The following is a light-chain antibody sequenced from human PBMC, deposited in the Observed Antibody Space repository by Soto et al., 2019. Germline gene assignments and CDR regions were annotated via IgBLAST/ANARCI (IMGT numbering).Light chain of an antibody. CDR3: MQSTQLPPT. CDR2: EVS. V-gene: IGKV2D-29*02. Sequence: DVVMTQTPLSLSVAPGQPTSISCKSSQSLLHITGETFLFWYLQKPGQSPQLLIYEVSTRVSGVPDRFSGSGSGTDFTLEISRVETDDVGIYYCMQSTQLPPTFGQGTRLEI. J-gene: IGKJ5*01. CDR1: QSLLHITGETF.